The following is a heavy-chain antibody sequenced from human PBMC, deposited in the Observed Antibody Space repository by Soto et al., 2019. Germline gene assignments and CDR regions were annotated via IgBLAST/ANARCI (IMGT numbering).Heavy chain of an antibody. CDR1: GYSFTSYW. Sequence: GESLKISCKGSGYSFTSYWISWVRQMPGKGLEWVGRIDPSCSYTNYSPSFQGHVTISADKSISTAYLQWSSLKASDTAMYYCARKRVVPAATYYYYGMDVWGQGTTVTVSS. V-gene: IGHV5-10-1*01. J-gene: IGHJ6*02. D-gene: IGHD2-2*01. CDR2: IDPSCSYT. CDR3: ARKRVVPAATYYYYGMDV.